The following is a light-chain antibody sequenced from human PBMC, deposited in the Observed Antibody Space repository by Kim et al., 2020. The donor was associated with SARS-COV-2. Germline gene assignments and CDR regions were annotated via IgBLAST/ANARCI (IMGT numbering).Light chain of an antibody. CDR2: AAS. CDR1: QGISSY. J-gene: IGKJ1*01. CDR3: QQLNSYRT. Sequence: DIQMTQSPSSLPASVGDRVTITCRASQGISSYLAWYQQKPGKAPKLLIYAASTLESGVPSRFSGSGSGTDFTLTISSLQPEDFATYYCQQLNSYRTFGQGTKVDIK. V-gene: IGKV1-9*01.